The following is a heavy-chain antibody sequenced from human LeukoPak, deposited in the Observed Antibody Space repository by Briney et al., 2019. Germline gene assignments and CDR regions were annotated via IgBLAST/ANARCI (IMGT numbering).Heavy chain of an antibody. CDR1: GDSINSLDL. D-gene: IGHD5/OR15-5a*01. J-gene: IGHJ4*02. Sequence: SGTLSLTCTVSGDSINSLDLWSWVRQPPGKGLEWIGEMYLSGTTHSNPSVKSRVTISIDKSKNQFSLKLSSVTAADTAVYYCAGGPSTSYWGQGTLVTVSS. V-gene: IGHV4-4*02. CDR2: MYLSGTT. CDR3: AGGPSTSY.